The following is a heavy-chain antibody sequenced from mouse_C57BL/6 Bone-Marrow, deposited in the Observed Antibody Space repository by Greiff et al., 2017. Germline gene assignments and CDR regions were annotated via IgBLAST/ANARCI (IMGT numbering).Heavy chain of an antibody. CDR1: GYTFPSYW. J-gene: IGHJ2*01. D-gene: IGHD1-2*01. CDR3: ARGYKGWYFDY. CDR2: INPSNGGT. Sequence: QVQLQQPGTELVKPGASVKLSCKASGYTFPSYWMHWVKQRPGQGLEWIGNINPSNGGTTYNEKFKSKATLTADKSSSTAYMQLRSLTSEDSAVYYCARGYKGWYFDYGGKGTTLTVSS. V-gene: IGHV1-53*01.